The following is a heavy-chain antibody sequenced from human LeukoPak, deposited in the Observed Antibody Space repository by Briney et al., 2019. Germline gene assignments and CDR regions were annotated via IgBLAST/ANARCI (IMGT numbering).Heavy chain of an antibody. CDR1: GFTFSSYA. V-gene: IGHV3-30-3*01. CDR3: ARDHKDWGVFDY. J-gene: IGHJ4*02. Sequence: GRSLRLSCAASGFTFSSYAMHWVRQAPGKGLEWVAVISYDGSNKYYADSVKGRFTISRDNAKNSLYLQMNSLSTEDTAVYYCARDHKDWGVFDYWGQGTLVTVSS. CDR2: ISYDGSNK. D-gene: IGHD7-27*01.